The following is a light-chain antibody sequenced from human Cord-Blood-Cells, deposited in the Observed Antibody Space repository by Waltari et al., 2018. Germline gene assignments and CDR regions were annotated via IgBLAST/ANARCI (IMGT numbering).Light chain of an antibody. CDR3: QQYYSYPRT. V-gene: IGKV1-8*01. J-gene: IGKJ1*01. CDR1: QGIRSY. Sequence: AIRMTQSPSSFSASTGDRVTLTCRASQGIRSYLAWYQQKPGKAPKLLIYAASTLQSGVPSRFSGSGSGTDFTLTISCLQSEDFATYYCQQYYSYPRTFGQGTKVEIK. CDR2: AAS.